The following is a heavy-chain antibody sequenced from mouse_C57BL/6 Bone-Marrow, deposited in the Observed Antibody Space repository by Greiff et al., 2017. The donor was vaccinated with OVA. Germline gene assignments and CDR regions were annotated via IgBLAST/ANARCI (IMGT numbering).Heavy chain of an antibody. D-gene: IGHD1-1*01. CDR1: GYAFSSSW. V-gene: IGHV1-82*01. CDR2: IYPGDGDT. J-gene: IGHJ2*01. CDR3: ARGRIYYGSSYYFDY. Sequence: VKLQQSGPELVKPGASVKISCKASGYAFSSSWMNWVKQRPGKGLEWIGRIYPGDGDTNYNGKFKGKATLTADKSSSTAYMQLSSLTSEDSAVYFCARGRIYYGSSYYFDYWGQGTTLTVSS.